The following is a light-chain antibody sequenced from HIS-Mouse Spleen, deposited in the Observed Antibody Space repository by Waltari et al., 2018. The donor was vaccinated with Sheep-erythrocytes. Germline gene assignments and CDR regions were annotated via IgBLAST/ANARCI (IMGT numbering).Light chain of an antibody. CDR1: SSDVGGYNY. J-gene: IGLJ1*01. V-gene: IGLV2-11*01. CDR2: DVS. Sequence: QSALTQPRSVSGSPGQSVTISCTGTSSDVGGYNYVSWYQQHPGKAPKLMIYDVSRRPSGAPDRFSGSKSGNTASLTLSGLQAEDEADYYCCSYAGSYNHVFATGTKVTVL. CDR3: CSYAGSYNHV.